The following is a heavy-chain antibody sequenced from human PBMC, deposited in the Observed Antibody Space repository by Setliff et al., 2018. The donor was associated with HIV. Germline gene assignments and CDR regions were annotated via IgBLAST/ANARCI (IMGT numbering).Heavy chain of an antibody. CDR1: GYNFVNYW. CDR3: ARHPVAGTPYYFDS. Sequence: PGESLKISCKASGYNFVNYWISWVRLMPGKGLEWMGIVYPGDSDVRYSPSFQGHVSISVDKSITTAYLQWSSLQASDTAIYYCARHPVAGTPYYFDSWGQGTLVTSPQ. V-gene: IGHV5-51*01. J-gene: IGHJ4*02. D-gene: IGHD6-19*01. CDR2: VYPGDSDV.